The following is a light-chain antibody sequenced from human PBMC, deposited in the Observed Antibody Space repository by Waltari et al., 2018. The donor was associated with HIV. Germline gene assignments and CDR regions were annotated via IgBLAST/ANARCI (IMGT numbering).Light chain of an antibody. J-gene: IGKJ5*01. Sequence: DIVMTQSPDSLAVSLGVRATINCKSSPSVLYSSNNKNYLAWYQQKPGQPPKLLIYWASTRESGVPDRFSGSGSGTDFTLTISSLQAEDVAVYYCQQYYSTPITFGQGTRLEIK. CDR3: QQYYSTPIT. CDR2: WAS. V-gene: IGKV4-1*01. CDR1: PSVLYSSNNKNY.